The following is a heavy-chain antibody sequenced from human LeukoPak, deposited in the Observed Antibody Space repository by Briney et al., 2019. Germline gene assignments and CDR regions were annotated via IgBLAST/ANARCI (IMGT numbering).Heavy chain of an antibody. D-gene: IGHD6-19*01. J-gene: IGHJ5*02. Sequence: SETLSLTCTVSGGSISSYYWSWIRQPPGKGLEWIGYIYYSGSTNYSPSLKSRVTISVDTSKNQFSLKLSSVTAADTAVYYCARVIAVADNWFDPWGQGTLVTVSS. CDR2: IYYSGST. V-gene: IGHV4-59*01. CDR3: ARVIAVADNWFDP. CDR1: GGSISSYY.